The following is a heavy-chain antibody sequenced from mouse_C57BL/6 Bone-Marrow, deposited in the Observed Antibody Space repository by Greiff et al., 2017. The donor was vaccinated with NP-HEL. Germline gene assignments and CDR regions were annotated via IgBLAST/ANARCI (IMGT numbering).Heavy chain of an antibody. CDR3: ARAYGNYLDY. Sequence: EVKLLESGPGLVKPSQSLSLTCSVTGYSITSGYYWNWIRRSPGNKLEWVGSISYDGSNNYSPSLKNRISITRDTSKNQFFLKLNSVTAEDTATYYCARAYGNYLDYWGQGTTLTVSS. V-gene: IGHV3-6*01. CDR2: ISYDGSN. J-gene: IGHJ2*01. CDR1: GYSITSGYY. D-gene: IGHD2-10*02.